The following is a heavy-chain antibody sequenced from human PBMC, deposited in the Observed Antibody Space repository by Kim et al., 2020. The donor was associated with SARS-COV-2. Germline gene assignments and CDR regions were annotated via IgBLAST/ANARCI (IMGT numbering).Heavy chain of an antibody. V-gene: IGHV4-39*01. CDR1: GGSISSSSYY. Sequence: SETLSLTCTVSGGSISSSSYYWGWIRQPPGKGLEWIGSINYSGTTYYNPSLMSRITISVDTSKNQFSLKLTSVTAADTAVYYCARPSRESGGYYLGWFDHWGQGTLVTVSS. CDR2: INYSGTT. CDR3: ARPSRESGGYYLGWFDH. J-gene: IGHJ5*02. D-gene: IGHD1-26*01.